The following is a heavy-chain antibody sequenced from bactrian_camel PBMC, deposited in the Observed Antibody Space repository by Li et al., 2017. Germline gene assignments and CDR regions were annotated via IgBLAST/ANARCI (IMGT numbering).Heavy chain of an antibody. CDR2: IGRSVLT. J-gene: IGHJ6*01. CDR1: RNSGSC. V-gene: IGHV3S53*01. D-gene: IGHD6*01. CDR3: VRDLGDYGNGWSDFGY. Sequence: HVQLVESGGGSVQAGGSLNLSCTASRNSGSCMAWFHQVPGKEREGVAFIGRSVLTRYADSVKGRFTMSRDNAENIVYLQMNSLNPEDTAVYYCVRDLGDYGNGWSDFGYWGQGTQVTVS.